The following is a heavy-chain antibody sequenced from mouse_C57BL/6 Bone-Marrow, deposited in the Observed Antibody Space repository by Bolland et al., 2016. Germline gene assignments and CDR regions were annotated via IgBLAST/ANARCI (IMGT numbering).Heavy chain of an antibody. V-gene: IGHV1-26*01. J-gene: IGHJ1*03. CDR2: INPNNGGT. CDR3: ARGGDCWYFDV. D-gene: IGHD3-3*01. Sequence: DINPNNGGTSYNQKFKGKATLTVDKSSSTAYMELRSLTSEDSAVYYCARGGDCWYFDVWGTG.